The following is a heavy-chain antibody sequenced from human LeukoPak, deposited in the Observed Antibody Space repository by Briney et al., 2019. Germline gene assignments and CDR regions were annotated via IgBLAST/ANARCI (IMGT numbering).Heavy chain of an antibody. CDR2: IYSGGRT. D-gene: IGHD3-22*01. CDR3: ASNWNYYDSSGYYYAQIDAFDI. V-gene: IGHV3-53*01. J-gene: IGHJ3*02. Sequence: GGSLRLSCAASGFTVSSNYMSWVRQAPGKGLKWVSVIYSGGRTYYADAVKGRFTISRDNSKNTLYLQMNSLRAEDTAVYYCASNWNYYDSSGYYYAQIDAFDIWGQGTMVTVSS. CDR1: GFTVSSNY.